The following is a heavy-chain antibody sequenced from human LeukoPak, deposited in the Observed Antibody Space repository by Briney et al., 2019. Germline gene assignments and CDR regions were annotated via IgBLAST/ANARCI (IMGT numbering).Heavy chain of an antibody. CDR3: ARDWLIAARPDY. CDR2: VSGHNGDT. V-gene: IGHV1-18*01. D-gene: IGHD6-6*01. J-gene: IGHJ4*02. CDR1: GYIFTSYA. Sequence: ASVKVSCKASGYIFTSYAITWVRQAPGQGLEWMGWVSGHNGDTNYAQSLQDRVTMTIDTSTSAAYMELRSLRSDDTAVYYCARDWLIAARPDYWGQGTLVTVSS.